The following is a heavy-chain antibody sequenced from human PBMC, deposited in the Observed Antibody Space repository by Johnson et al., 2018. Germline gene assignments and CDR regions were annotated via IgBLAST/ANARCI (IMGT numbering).Heavy chain of an antibody. V-gene: IGHV3-74*01. CDR3: AREGLECSSSSCYRATFDI. D-gene: IGHD2-2*02. CDR1: GFTFSSYW. Sequence: EVQLGEAGGGLVEPGGSLRLSCAVSGFTFSSYWMHWVRQVPGKGLVWVSRINGDGSSTRYADSVKGRFTISRDNAKNTLHLQMNSLRAEDMAVYYCAREGLECSSSSCYRATFDIWGQGTMVTVSS. J-gene: IGHJ3*02. CDR2: INGDGSST.